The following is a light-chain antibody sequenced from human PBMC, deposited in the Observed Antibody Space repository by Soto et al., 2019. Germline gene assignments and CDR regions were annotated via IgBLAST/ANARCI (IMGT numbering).Light chain of an antibody. Sequence: DIQITQSPSSVSAPVGDRVTISCRASQGITSWLAWYQQKPGRAPKLLIYAASTLQSGVPSRFSGSGSGTEFTLTISSLQPEDFATYYCQQATSFPRTFGQGTKVEIK. V-gene: IGKV1-12*01. J-gene: IGKJ1*01. CDR1: QGITSW. CDR3: QQATSFPRT. CDR2: AAS.